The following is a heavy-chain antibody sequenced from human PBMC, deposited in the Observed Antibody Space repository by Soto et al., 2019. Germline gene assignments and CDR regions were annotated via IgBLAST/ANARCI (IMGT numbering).Heavy chain of an antibody. CDR3: GRIDPPHYYFDY. CDR1: GFTFPAYG. V-gene: IGHV1-18*01. Sequence: ASVTVSCKASGFTFPAYGISWVRQAPGQGLEWMGWISTYSGNTNYAQKLQGRVTVTTDTSTSTAYMELRSLTSDDTAVYYCGRIDPPHYYFDYWGQGTLVTVSS. CDR2: ISTYSGNT. J-gene: IGHJ4*02.